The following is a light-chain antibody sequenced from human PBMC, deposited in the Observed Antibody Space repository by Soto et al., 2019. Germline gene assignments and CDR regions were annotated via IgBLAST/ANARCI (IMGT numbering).Light chain of an antibody. CDR2: TND. Sequence: QSVLTQPPSASGTPGQTVTISCSGSSSDIGTSSVHWYKHLPGTAPKPLIYTNDQRPSGVPDRFSGSKSGTSASLAISGLQSEDEADYYCAVWDDRLNGHVFGAGTKVTVL. V-gene: IGLV1-44*01. CDR1: SSDIGTSS. J-gene: IGLJ1*01. CDR3: AVWDDRLNGHV.